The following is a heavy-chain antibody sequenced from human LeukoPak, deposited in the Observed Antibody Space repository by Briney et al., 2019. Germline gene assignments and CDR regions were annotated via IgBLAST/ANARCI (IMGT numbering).Heavy chain of an antibody. D-gene: IGHD6-13*01. CDR1: GFTFSSYE. J-gene: IGHJ4*02. CDR3: ARGYSCFDY. CDR2: ISSSGSTI. Sequence: GGSLRLSCAASGFTFSSYEMNWVRQAPGKGLEWVSYISSSGSTIYYADSVKGRFTLSRDNAKNSLYLQMNSLRAEDTAVYYCARGYSCFDYWGQGTLVTVSS. V-gene: IGHV3-48*03.